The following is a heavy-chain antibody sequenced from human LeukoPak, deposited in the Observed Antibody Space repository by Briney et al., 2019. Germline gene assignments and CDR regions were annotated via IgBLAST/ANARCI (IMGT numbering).Heavy chain of an antibody. CDR1: GYTFTSYA. CDR2: LNPSGSGT. V-gene: IGHV1-46*01. Sequence: ASAKVSCKASGYTFTSYAMNWVRQAPGQGLEWMGILNPSGSGTRNAQKFQGRVTMTRDTSTSTVYMELSSLRSEDTAVYYCAKDGGTYSADYWGQGTLVTVSS. CDR3: AKDGGTYSADY. J-gene: IGHJ4*02. D-gene: IGHD1-26*01.